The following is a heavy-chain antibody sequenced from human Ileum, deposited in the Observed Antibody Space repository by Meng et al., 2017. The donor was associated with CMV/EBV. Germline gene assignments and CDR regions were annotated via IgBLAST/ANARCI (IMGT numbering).Heavy chain of an antibody. CDR3: AREDSGDRGFDY. V-gene: IGHV4-34*01. Sequence: SETLSLTCAVYGGSFSGYYWSWIRQPPGKGLEWIGEINHSGSTNYNPSLKSRVTISVDTSKNQFSLKLSSVTAADTAVYYCAREDSGDRGFDYWAREPWSPSPQ. CDR2: INHSGST. CDR1: GGSFSGYY. D-gene: IGHD2-15*01. J-gene: IGHJ4*02.